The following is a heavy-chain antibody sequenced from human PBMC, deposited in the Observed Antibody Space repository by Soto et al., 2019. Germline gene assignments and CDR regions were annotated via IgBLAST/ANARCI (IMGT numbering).Heavy chain of an antibody. D-gene: IGHD1-26*01. J-gene: IGHJ4*02. CDR1: GGSISSGDYY. CDR3: FRGRVGATGFVY. V-gene: IGHV4-30-4*01. Sequence: SGTLCLTCTVSGGSISSGDYYWSWIRQPPGKGLEWIGYIYYSGSTYYNPSLKSRVTISVDTSKNQFSLKLSSVTAADTAVYYCFRGRVGATGFVYWCPATLLSVFS. CDR2: IYYSGST.